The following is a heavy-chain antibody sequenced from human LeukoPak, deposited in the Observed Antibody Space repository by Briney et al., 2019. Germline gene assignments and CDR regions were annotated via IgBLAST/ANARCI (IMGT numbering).Heavy chain of an antibody. D-gene: IGHD3-3*01. CDR2: INHSGGT. V-gene: IGHV4-34*01. CDR3: ARAYYDFWSGYYTGFDY. J-gene: IGHJ4*02. CDR1: GGSFSGYY. Sequence: KPSETLSLTCAVYGGSFSGYYWSWIRQPPGKGLEWIGEINHSGGTNYNPSLKSRVTISVDTSKNQFSLKLSSVTAADTAVYYCARAYYDFWSGYYTGFDYWGQGTLVTASS.